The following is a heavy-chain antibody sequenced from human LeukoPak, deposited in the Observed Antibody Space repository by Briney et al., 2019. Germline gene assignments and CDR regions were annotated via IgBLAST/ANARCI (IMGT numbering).Heavy chain of an antibody. CDR2: IIPIFGTA. CDR3: ASALAGGYSYGYGY. V-gene: IGHV1-69*13. D-gene: IGHD5-18*01. J-gene: IGHJ4*02. Sequence: SVKVSCKASGGTFSSYAISWVRQAPGQGLEWMGGIIPIFGTANYAQKFQGRVTITADESTSTAYMELSSLRSDDTAVYYCASALAGGYSYGYGYWGQGTLVTVSS. CDR1: GGTFSSYA.